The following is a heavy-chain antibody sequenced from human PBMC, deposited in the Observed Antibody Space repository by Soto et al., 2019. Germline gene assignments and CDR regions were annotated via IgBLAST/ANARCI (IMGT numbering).Heavy chain of an antibody. D-gene: IGHD1-20*01. Sequence: GSVKVSCKASGYTFTSYGISWVRQAPGQGLEWMGWISAYNGNTNYAQKLQGRVTMTTDTSTSTAYMELRSLRSDDTAVYYCARLPRSWGITGTTKIDYYYYGMDVWGQGTTVTVSS. CDR3: ARLPRSWGITGTTKIDYYYYGMDV. CDR1: GYTFTSYG. J-gene: IGHJ6*02. V-gene: IGHV1-18*01. CDR2: ISAYNGNT.